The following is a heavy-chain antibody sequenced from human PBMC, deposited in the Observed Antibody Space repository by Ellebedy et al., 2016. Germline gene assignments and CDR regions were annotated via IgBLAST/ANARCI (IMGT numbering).Heavy chain of an antibody. CDR3: ARVWTPTSGNQRAMDY. CDR2: ISGSGGST. D-gene: IGHD1-14*01. V-gene: IGHV3-23*01. J-gene: IGHJ4*02. CDR1: GFTFSSYA. Sequence: GESLKISXAASGFTFSSYAMSWVRQAPGKGLEWVSAISGSGGSTYYADSVRGRFTIARDNSKNTLYLQMDSLRADDAAMYYCARVWTPTSGNQRAMDYWGQGALVTVSS.